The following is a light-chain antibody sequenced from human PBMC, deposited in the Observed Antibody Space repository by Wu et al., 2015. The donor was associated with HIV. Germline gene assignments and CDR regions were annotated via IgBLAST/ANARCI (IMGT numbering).Light chain of an antibody. J-gene: IGKJ5*01. V-gene: IGKV3-20*01. CDR2: GAS. CDR3: QQHGSSPPIT. CDR1: QSVRSSY. Sequence: NVLTQSPGTLSLSPGERATLSCRASQSVRSSYLAWYQQKPGQAPRLLIYGASSRATGIPDRFSGSGSGTDFTLTISRLEPEDFAVYYCQQHGSSPPITFGQGTRLEIK.